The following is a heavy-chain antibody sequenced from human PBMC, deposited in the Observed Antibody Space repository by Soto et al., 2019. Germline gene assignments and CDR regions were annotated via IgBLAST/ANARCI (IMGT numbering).Heavy chain of an antibody. J-gene: IGHJ4*02. D-gene: IGHD5-18*01. V-gene: IGHV3-30*18. Sequence: QVQLVESGGGVVQPGRSLRLSCAASGFTFSSYGMHWVRQAPGKGLEWVAVRSYDGSNKYYADSVKGRFTISRDNSKNTLYLQMNSLRAEDTAVYYCAKNQFEGDSYGPGYWGQGTLVTVSS. CDR3: AKNQFEGDSYGPGY. CDR2: RSYDGSNK. CDR1: GFTFSSYG.